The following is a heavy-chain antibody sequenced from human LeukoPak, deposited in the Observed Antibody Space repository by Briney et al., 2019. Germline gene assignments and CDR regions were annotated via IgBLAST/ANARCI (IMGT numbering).Heavy chain of an antibody. CDR2: IYTSGST. Sequence: SETLSLTCTVSGGSTSSYYWSWIRQPAGKGLEWIGRIYTSGSTNYNPSLKSRVTMSVDTSKNQFSLKLSSVTAADTAVYYCAVMVRPGGGYDYYYYYMDVWGKGTTVTVSS. CDR3: AVMVRPGGGYDYYYYYMDV. D-gene: IGHD3-10*01. CDR1: GGSTSSYY. J-gene: IGHJ6*03. V-gene: IGHV4-4*07.